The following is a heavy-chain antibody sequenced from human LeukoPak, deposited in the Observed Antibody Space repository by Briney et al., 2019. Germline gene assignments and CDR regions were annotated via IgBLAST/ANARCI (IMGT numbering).Heavy chain of an antibody. D-gene: IGHD3-10*01. CDR2: MSYADSNN. CDR3: ARAAHTTYVLGRYYYYAMDV. J-gene: IGHJ6*02. CDR1: GFTFSSST. Sequence: AGSLRLSCAASGFTFSSSTNDWVCLAPPPGQEWVARMSYADSNNYYEDSVKGRFTISSDNPKNTLYLQMDSLRAEDTAVYYCARAAHTTYVLGRYYYYAMDVWGQGTTVTVSS. V-gene: IGHV3-30-3*01.